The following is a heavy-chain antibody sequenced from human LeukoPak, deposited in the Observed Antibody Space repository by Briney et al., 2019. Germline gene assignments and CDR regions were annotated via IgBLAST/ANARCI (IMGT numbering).Heavy chain of an antibody. Sequence: ASVKVSCKASGYTFTSYYMHWVRQAPGQGLEWMGWINPNSGGTNYAQKFQGRVTMTRDTSISTAYMELSRLRSDDTAVYYCARDSKSWVNWFDPWGQGTLVTVSS. J-gene: IGHJ5*02. CDR1: GYTFTSYY. CDR3: ARDSKSWVNWFDP. CDR2: INPNSGGT. V-gene: IGHV1-2*02.